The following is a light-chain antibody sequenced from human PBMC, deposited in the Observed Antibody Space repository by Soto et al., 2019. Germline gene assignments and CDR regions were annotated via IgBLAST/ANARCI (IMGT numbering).Light chain of an antibody. CDR2: GNS. CDR3: QVWDSSSDHHWV. Sequence: QAVLTQPPSVSGAPGQRVTISCTGSSSNIGAGYDVHWYQQLPGTAPKLLIYGNSNRPSGIPERFSGSNPGNTATLTISRIEAGDEADYYCQVWDSSSDHHWVFGGGTKLTVL. CDR1: SSNIGAGYD. V-gene: IGLV1-40*01. J-gene: IGLJ3*02.